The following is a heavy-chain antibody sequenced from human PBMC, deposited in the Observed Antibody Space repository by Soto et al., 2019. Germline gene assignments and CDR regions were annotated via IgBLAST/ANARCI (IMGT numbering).Heavy chain of an antibody. Sequence: LSLTCTVSGGSISSNYWSWIRQPAGKGLEWIGRINTGGTTNYNPSLKRRVSMSVDTSKNQSSLKVNSMTAADTAVYYCARGVRWDRGLDVWGQGTTVTVSS. D-gene: IGHD1-26*01. CDR1: GGSISSNY. CDR2: INTGGTT. V-gene: IGHV4-4*07. J-gene: IGHJ6*02. CDR3: ARGVRWDRGLDV.